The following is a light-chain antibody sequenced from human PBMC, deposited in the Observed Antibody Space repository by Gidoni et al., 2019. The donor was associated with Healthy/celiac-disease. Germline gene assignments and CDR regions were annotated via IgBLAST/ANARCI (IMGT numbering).Light chain of an antibody. V-gene: IGKV3-11*01. CDR3: QQRSNWPLT. Sequence: EIVLTQSPATLSLSPGERATLSCRASQSVSSYLAWYQQKPGQAPRLLIDDASNRATGIPARFSGSGSGTDFTLTISSLEPEDFAVYYCQQRSNWPLTFXGXTKVEIK. CDR1: QSVSSY. CDR2: DAS. J-gene: IGKJ4*01.